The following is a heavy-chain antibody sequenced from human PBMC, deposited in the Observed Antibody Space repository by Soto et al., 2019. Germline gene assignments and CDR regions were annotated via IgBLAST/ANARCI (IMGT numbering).Heavy chain of an antibody. D-gene: IGHD1-26*01. V-gene: IGHV1-3*01. CDR1: GYTFISNT. CDR2: LSAGNGYT. CDR3: AKGGGSYRFDY. Sequence: QVQLVQSGAEVKSPGASVKVSCKASGYTFISNTMHWVRQAPGQSLEWMGWLSAGNGYTKYSQKFQGRVTITRDTSASTAYMELINLRSEDTAVYYCAKGGGSYRFDYWGEGTLVTVSS. J-gene: IGHJ4*02.